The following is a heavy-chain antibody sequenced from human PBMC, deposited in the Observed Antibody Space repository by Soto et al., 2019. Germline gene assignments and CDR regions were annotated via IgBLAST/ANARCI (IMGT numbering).Heavy chain of an antibody. Sequence: XGSLRLSCASSVFTFSNAWMSCVRDAPGKWLEWVGRIKSKTDGGTTDYAAPVKGRFTISRDDSKNTLYLQMNSLKTEDTAVYYCTTEEQTARDEVRILEYWGQGTLVTVSS. J-gene: IGHJ4*02. CDR2: IKSKTDGGTT. CDR3: TTEEQTARDEVRILEY. CDR1: VFTFSNAW. D-gene: IGHD1-1*01. V-gene: IGHV3-15*01.